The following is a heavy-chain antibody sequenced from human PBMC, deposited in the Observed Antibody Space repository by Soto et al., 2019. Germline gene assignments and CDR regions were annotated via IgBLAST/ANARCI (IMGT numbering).Heavy chain of an antibody. CDR3: AKDEYWESHFYYFMDL. CDR2: ISHDGSIT. V-gene: IGHV3-30*15. D-gene: IGHD3-16*01. Sequence: QVQLVESGGGVMETGRSLRLSCAASGFTLSSYAMHWVRQAPGKGLEWVGVISHDGSITYYSDSVKGRFTMSRDNSNNTLFLQMSSLRSEDTAIYYCAKDEYWESHFYYFMDLWGRGTTVTVSS. CDR1: GFTLSSYA. J-gene: IGHJ6*03.